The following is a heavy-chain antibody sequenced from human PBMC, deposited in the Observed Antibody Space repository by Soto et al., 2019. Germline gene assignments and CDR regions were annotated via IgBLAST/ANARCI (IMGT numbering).Heavy chain of an antibody. CDR2: ISGSGGST. CDR1: GFTFSSYA. Sequence: GGSLRLSCAASGFTFSSYAMSWVRQDPGKGLEWVSAISGSGGSTYYADSVKGRFTISRDNSKNTLYLQMNSLRAEDTAVYYCAKSELLWFGESVALWGYWGQGTLVTVSS. D-gene: IGHD3-10*01. J-gene: IGHJ4*02. V-gene: IGHV3-23*01. CDR3: AKSELLWFGESVALWGY.